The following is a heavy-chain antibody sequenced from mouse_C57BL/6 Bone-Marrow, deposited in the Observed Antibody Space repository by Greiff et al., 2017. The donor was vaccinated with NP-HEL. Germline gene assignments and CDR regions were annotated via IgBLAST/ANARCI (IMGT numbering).Heavy chain of an antibody. CDR3: TRTTTVVAPFAY. J-gene: IGHJ3*01. Sequence: EVQLVESGEGLVKPGGSLKLSCAASGFTFSSYAMSWVRQTPEKRLEWVAYISRGGDYIYYADTVKGRFTISRDNARNTLYLQMSSLKSEDTAMYYCTRTTTVVAPFAYWGQGTLVTVSA. CDR2: ISRGGDYI. D-gene: IGHD1-1*01. CDR1: GFTFSSYA. V-gene: IGHV5-9-1*02.